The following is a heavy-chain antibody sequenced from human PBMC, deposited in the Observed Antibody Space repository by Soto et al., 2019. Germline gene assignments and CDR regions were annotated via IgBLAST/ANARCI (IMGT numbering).Heavy chain of an antibody. D-gene: IGHD3-16*02. CDR3: ARGAITDYVWGSYRYGWFDP. J-gene: IGHJ5*02. CDR1: GYSFTSYW. Sequence: GESLKISCKGSGYSFTSYWIGWVRQMPGKGLAWMGIIYPGDSDTRYSPSFQGQVTISADKSISTAYLQWSSLKASDTAMYYCARGAITDYVWGSYRYGWFDPWGQGTLVTVSS. V-gene: IGHV5-51*01. CDR2: IYPGDSDT.